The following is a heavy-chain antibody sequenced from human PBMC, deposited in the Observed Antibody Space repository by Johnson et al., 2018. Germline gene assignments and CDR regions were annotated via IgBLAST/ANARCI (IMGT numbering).Heavy chain of an antibody. CDR1: GYSFTSYW. D-gene: IGHD1-26*01. Sequence: VQLVQSGAEVKKPGESLXISCKGSGYSFTSYWIGWVRQMPGKGLEWMGIIYPGDSDTRYSPSFQGQVPISADKSSSTAYLQGSSLKAADTAMYYCARRGERGSYYRAFDIWGQGTMVTVSS. CDR2: IYPGDSDT. V-gene: IGHV5-51*01. J-gene: IGHJ3*02. CDR3: ARRGERGSYYRAFDI.